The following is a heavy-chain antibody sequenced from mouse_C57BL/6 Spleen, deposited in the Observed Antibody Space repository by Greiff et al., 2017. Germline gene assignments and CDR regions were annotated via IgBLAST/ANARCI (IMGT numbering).Heavy chain of an antibody. CDR3: ARGGGNYVY. D-gene: IGHD2-1*01. V-gene: IGHV5-4*01. CDR2: ISDGGSYT. Sequence: DVHLVESGGGLVKPGGSLKLSCAASGFTFSSYAMSWVRQTPEKRLEWVATISDGGSYTYYPDNVKGRFTISRDNAKNNLYLQMSHLKSEDTAMYYCARGGGNYVYWGQGTLVTVSA. J-gene: IGHJ3*01. CDR1: GFTFSSYA.